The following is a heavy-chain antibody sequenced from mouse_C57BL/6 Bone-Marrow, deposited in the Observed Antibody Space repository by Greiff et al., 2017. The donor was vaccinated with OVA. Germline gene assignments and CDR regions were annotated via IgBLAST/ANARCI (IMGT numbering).Heavy chain of an antibody. CDR3: AREDTTVVASDYVDY. Sequence: VQLQQPGAELVKPGASVKLSCKASGYTFTSYWMHWVKQRPGQGLEWIGMIHPNSGSTNYNEKFKSKATLTVDKSSSTAYMQLSSLTSEDSAVYYCAREDTTVVASDYVDYWGQGTSVTVSS. CDR2: IHPNSGST. J-gene: IGHJ4*01. CDR1: GYTFTSYW. D-gene: IGHD1-1*01. V-gene: IGHV1-64*01.